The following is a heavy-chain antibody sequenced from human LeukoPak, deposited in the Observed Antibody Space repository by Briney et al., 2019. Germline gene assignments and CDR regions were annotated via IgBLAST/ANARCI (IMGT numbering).Heavy chain of an antibody. CDR3: ARMTTVAYFDY. Sequence: PGGSLRLSCAASGFTFSSYGMHWVRQAPGKGLEWVAVIWYDGSNKYYADSVKGRFTISRDNSKNTLYLQMNSLRAEDTAVYYCARMTTVAYFDYWGQGTLVTVSS. D-gene: IGHD4-23*01. V-gene: IGHV3-33*01. J-gene: IGHJ4*02. CDR1: GFTFSSYG. CDR2: IWYDGSNK.